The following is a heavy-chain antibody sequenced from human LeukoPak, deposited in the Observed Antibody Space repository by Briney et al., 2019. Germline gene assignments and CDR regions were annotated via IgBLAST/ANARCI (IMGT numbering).Heavy chain of an antibody. J-gene: IGHJ4*02. V-gene: IGHV1-2*06. CDR1: AYIFTGYY. D-gene: IGHD6-19*01. CDR3: ARDRGVYGWYMDY. CDR2: INPNSGGT. Sequence: ASVKVSCKPSAYIFTGYYMPWVRQVPGQGLEWMGRINPNSGGTNYAQKFQGRVTMTRDTSISTAYMELSRLRSDDTAVYYCARDRGVYGWYMDYWGQGTLVTVSS.